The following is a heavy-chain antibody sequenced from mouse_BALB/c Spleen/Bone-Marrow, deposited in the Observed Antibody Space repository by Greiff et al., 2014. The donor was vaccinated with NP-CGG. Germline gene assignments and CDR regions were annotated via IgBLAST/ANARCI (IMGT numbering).Heavy chain of an antibody. J-gene: IGHJ3*01. D-gene: IGHD4-1*01. CDR2: INPSNGGT. V-gene: IGHV1-53*01. CDR1: GYTFTSYY. CDR3: TRQGTGTFDY. Sequence: QVQLKQSGTELVKPGASVKLSCKASGYTFTSYYIYWVKQRPGQGLEWIGEINPSNGGTNFNEKFKSKATLTVDKSSSTAYMQLSSLTSEDSAVYYCTRQGTGTFDYWGQGTLVTVSA.